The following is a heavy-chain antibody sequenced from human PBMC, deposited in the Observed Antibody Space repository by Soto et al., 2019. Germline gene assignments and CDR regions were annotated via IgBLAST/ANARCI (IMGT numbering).Heavy chain of an antibody. V-gene: IGHV4-30-4*01. Sequence: LSLTCTVSGGSISSGDYYWSWIRQPPGKGLEWIGYIYYSGSTYYNPPLKSRVTISVDTSKNQFSLKLSSVTATDTAVYYCARVWGGSNYIGWFDPWGQGTLVTVSS. D-gene: IGHD4-4*01. J-gene: IGHJ5*02. CDR3: ARVWGGSNYIGWFDP. CDR1: GGSISSGDYY. CDR2: IYYSGST.